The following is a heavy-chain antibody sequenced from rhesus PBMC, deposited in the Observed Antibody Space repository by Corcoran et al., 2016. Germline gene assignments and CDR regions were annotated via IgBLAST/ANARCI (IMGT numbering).Heavy chain of an antibody. D-gene: IGHD4-29*01. CDR3: ARSTVPTTFSVY. CDR1: GGSIRTSHW. Sequence: QVQLQESGPGLVKPSEPLSLTCAVSGGSIRTSHWWGWIRNPPGKGREWIGFIIGTGDDVNDNPSLKSRVTISTDTSKNQFSLKMSSVTAANTAVYYCARSTVPTTFSVYWGQGGLVTVSS. V-gene: IGHV4-65*01. CDR2: IIGTGDDV. J-gene: IGHJ4*01.